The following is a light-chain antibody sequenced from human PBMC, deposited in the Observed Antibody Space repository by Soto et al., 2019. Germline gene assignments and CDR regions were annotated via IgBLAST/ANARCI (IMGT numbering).Light chain of an antibody. CDR3: CSYAGSYTYV. V-gene: IGLV2-11*01. J-gene: IGLJ1*01. Sequence: QPVLTQPRSVSGSPGQSVTISCTGTSSDVGGYNYVSWYQQHPGKAPKLMIFDVSKRPSGVPDRFSGSKSANTASLTISGLQAEDEADYYCCSYAGSYTYVFGTGTKVTVL. CDR2: DVS. CDR1: SSDVGGYNY.